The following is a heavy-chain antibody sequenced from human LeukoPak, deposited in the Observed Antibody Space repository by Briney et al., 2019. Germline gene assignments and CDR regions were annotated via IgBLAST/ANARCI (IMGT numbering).Heavy chain of an antibody. Sequence: GGSLRPSCAASGFTFSSYAVYWVRQAPGRGLEWVSSNSGGSTYYADSVKGRFTISRDNSKNTLYLQMNSLRAEDTAVYYCAKDLGSSGWYIDYWGQGTLVTVSS. J-gene: IGHJ4*02. CDR3: AKDLGSSGWYIDY. D-gene: IGHD6-19*01. CDR1: GFTFSSYA. CDR2: NSGGST. V-gene: IGHV3-23*01.